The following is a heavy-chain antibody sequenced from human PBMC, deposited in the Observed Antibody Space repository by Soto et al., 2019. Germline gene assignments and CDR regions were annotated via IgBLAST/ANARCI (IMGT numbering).Heavy chain of an antibody. Sequence: GGSLRLSCAASGFTFSSYAMSWVRQAPGKGLEWVSAISGSGGSTYYADSVKGRFTISRENPKNTLYLQMNSLRAEDTDVYYCAKDPSYYDSSGTWMPYYYYGMDVWGQGTTVTVSS. CDR2: ISGSGGST. CDR3: AKDPSYYDSSGTWMPYYYYGMDV. CDR1: GFTFSSYA. V-gene: IGHV3-23*01. J-gene: IGHJ6*02. D-gene: IGHD3-22*01.